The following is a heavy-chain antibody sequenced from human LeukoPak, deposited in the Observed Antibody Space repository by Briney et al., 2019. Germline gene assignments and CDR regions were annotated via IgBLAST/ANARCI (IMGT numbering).Heavy chain of an antibody. CDR2: INPSGGST. CDR1: GYTFTSYY. CDR3: ARASQNFGRMVRGVDYYYYYYMDV. V-gene: IGHV1-46*01. D-gene: IGHD3-10*01. J-gene: IGHJ6*03. Sequence: ASVKVSCKASGYTFTSYYMHWVRQAPGQGLEWMGIINPSGGSTSYAQKFQGRVTMTRDMSTSTVYMELSSLRSDDTAVYYCARASQNFGRMVRGVDYYYYYYMDVWGKGTTVTVSS.